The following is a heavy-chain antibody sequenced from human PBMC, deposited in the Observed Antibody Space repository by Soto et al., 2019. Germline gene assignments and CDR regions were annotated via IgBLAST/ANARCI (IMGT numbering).Heavy chain of an antibody. Sequence: QVQLVESGGGVVQPGRSLRLSCAASGFTFNNYGMHWVRQAPGKGLEWVAVIWYDGSNKYYAVSVKGRFTISRDNAKNTLYLQMTSLRAEDTAVYFCARDHSSGWWDYFDYWGQGSLVTVSS. CDR1: GFTFNNYG. CDR3: ARDHSSGWWDYFDY. D-gene: IGHD6-13*01. J-gene: IGHJ4*02. CDR2: IWYDGSNK. V-gene: IGHV3-33*01.